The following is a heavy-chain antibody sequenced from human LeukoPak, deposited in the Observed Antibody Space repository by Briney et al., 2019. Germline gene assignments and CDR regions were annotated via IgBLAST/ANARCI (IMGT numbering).Heavy chain of an antibody. CDR1: GFTFSSYG. Sequence: PGGSLRLSCAASGFTFSSYGMHWVRQAPGKGLEWVAVISYDGSNKYYADSVKGRFTISRDNSKNTLYLQLNSLRDEDTAVYSCARVVAGIDWFDSWGQGTLVTVSS. V-gene: IGHV3-30*03. CDR2: ISYDGSNK. J-gene: IGHJ5*01. CDR3: ARVVAGIDWFDS. D-gene: IGHD6-19*01.